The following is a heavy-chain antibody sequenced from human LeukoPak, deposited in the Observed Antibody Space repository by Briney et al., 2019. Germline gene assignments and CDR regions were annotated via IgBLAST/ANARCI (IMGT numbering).Heavy chain of an antibody. CDR1: GFTFSSYR. CDR2: INSDGSST. J-gene: IGHJ3*02. D-gene: IGHD3-9*01. V-gene: IGHV3-74*01. Sequence: PGGTLRLTCAASGFTFSSYRKNWGGQGPGKGVGWVSRINSDGSSTTYEDPAKGRVTISIDNAKNTLYLQMNSLRAEDTAVYYCARVASRYFDRFGSFDIWGQGTMVTVSS. CDR3: ARVASRYFDRFGSFDI.